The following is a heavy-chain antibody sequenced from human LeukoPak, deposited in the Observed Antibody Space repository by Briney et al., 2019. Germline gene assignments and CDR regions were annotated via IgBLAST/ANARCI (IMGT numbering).Heavy chain of an antibody. CDR1: GFTFSSYE. CDR2: ISSSSSYI. Sequence: GSLRLSCAASGFTFSSYEMNWVRQAPGKGLEWVSSISSSSSYIYYADSVKGRFTISRDNAKNSLYLQMNSLRAEDTAVYYCARSIVVVPAAHYYYYYMDVWGKGTTVTVSS. D-gene: IGHD2-2*01. V-gene: IGHV3-21*01. J-gene: IGHJ6*03. CDR3: ARSIVVVPAAHYYYYYMDV.